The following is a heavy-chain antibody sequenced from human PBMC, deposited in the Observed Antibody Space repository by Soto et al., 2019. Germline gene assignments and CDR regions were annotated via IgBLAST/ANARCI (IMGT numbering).Heavy chain of an antibody. CDR1: GYTFTGYY. CDR3: ARKAASSSWSFDY. CDR2: INPNSGGT. Sequence: APVKVACKASGYTFTGYYMHWVRQAPGQGLEWMGWINPNSGGTNYAQKFQGRVTMTRDTSISTAYMELSRLRSDDTAVYYCARKAASSSWSFDYWGQGTLVTVSS. J-gene: IGHJ4*02. V-gene: IGHV1-2*02. D-gene: IGHD6-13*01.